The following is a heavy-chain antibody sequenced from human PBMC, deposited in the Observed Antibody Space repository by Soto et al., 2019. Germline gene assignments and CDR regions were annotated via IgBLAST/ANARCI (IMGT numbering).Heavy chain of an antibody. CDR1: GGSISSYY. D-gene: IGHD2-15*01. CDR3: ARHPKVYCIVRSCYSPYYFDY. CDR2: IYYSGST. J-gene: IGHJ4*02. Sequence: SETLSLTCTVSGGSISSYYWSWIRQPPGKGLEWIGYIYYSGSTDYNPSLKSRVTISVDTSKNQFSLKLSSVTAADTAVYYCARHPKVYCIVRSCYSPYYFDYWCQGILVTVS. V-gene: IGHV4-59*08.